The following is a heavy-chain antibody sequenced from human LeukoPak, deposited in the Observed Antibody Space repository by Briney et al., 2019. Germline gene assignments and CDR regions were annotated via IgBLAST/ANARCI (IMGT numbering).Heavy chain of an antibody. V-gene: IGHV4-39*07. Sequence: SETLSLTCTVSGGSISSSTYFWGWIRQPPGKGLEWIGTIYYSGNTYYNPSLKSRVTISVDTAKNQYSLKLSSVTAADTAVYYCARDNLSSIAARRVGFDYWGQGTLVTVSS. J-gene: IGHJ4*02. CDR2: IYYSGNT. CDR1: GGSISSSTYF. D-gene: IGHD6-6*01. CDR3: ARDNLSSIAARRVGFDY.